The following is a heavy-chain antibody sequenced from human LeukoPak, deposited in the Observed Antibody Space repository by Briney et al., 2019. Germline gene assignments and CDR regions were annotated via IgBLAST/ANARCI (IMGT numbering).Heavy chain of an antibody. D-gene: IGHD4-17*01. CDR1: GGSFSDFH. J-gene: IGHJ2*01. CDR2: INHSGNT. V-gene: IGHV4-34*01. Sequence: SETLSLTCTVYGGSFSDFHWSWIRLPPGKGLEWIGEINHSGNTNYNPSLKSRVTISIDTSKNQFSLKLSSVTAADTAVYYCARGKVTRDWYFDLWGRGTLVTVSS. CDR3: ARGKVTRDWYFDL.